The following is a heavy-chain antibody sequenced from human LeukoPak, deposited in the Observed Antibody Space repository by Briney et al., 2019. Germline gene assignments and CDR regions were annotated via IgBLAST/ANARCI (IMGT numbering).Heavy chain of an antibody. CDR1: GGSISSGFYY. CDR3: ARLDYGDEFFDY. D-gene: IGHD4-17*01. Sequence: SGTLSLTCSVSGGSISSGFYYWTWIRQSPGKGLEWIGSIHHSGITYYNPSLKSRVTISVDTSKNQFSLNLNSVTAADTAVFYCARLDYGDEFFDYWGQGTLVTVSS. J-gene: IGHJ4*02. CDR2: IHHSGIT. V-gene: IGHV4-39*01.